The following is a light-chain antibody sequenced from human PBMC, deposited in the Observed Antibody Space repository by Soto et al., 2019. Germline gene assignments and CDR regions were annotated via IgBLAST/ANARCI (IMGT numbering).Light chain of an antibody. Sequence: RLTQSPSRLSASVGDTVTISCRASQDIYTYLAWYQQKPGKAPTLLIFDASSLHHGVPPRFAGSGSGSEFTLPINRLQADDFATYYCQHYTLYSAPFGQGTRV. V-gene: IGKV1-5*01. CDR2: DAS. CDR3: QHYTLYSAP. J-gene: IGKJ5*01. CDR1: QDIYTY.